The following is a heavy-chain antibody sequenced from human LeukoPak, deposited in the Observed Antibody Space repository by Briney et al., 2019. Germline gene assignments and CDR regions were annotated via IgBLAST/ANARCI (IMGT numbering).Heavy chain of an antibody. Sequence: GASVKISFKASGYTFTRYYINWVRQATGQGLEGMGWISSSGGNTGYAEKLKGSVTMTRNTSISTAYMELSSLRSEDTAVYYCARSKPNSGWSWRVWGQGTMVTVSS. D-gene: IGHD6-19*01. J-gene: IGHJ3*01. CDR3: ARSKPNSGWSWRV. CDR1: GYTFTRYY. CDR2: ISSSGGNT. V-gene: IGHV1-8*01.